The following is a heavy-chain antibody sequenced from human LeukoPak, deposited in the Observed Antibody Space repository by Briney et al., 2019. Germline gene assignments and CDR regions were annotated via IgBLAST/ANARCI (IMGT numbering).Heavy chain of an antibody. CDR2: ISGSGGST. J-gene: IGHJ4*02. Sequence: GGSLRLSCAASGFTFDDYGMHWVRQAPGKGLEWVSAISGSGGSTYYADSVKGRFTISRDNSKNTLYLQMNSLKTEDTAVYYCTTDPYYYGSGSYYYPDYWGQGTLVTVSS. D-gene: IGHD3-10*01. V-gene: IGHV3-23*01. CDR3: TTDPYYYGSGSYYYPDY. CDR1: GFTFDDYG.